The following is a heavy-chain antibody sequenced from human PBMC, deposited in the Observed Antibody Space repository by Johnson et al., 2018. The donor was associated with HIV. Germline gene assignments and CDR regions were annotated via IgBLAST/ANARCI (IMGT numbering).Heavy chain of an antibody. J-gene: IGHJ3*02. CDR2: IYIGGST. D-gene: IGHD5-24*01. Sequence: MLLVESGGGVVKPGGSLRLSCAASGFTFSSYGMHWVRQAPGKGLEWVSVIYIGGSTYYADSVKGRFTISRDNSKNTLYLQMNSLRAEDTAIYYWARGRGWWLQLGGAFDIWGQGTMVTVSS. CDR1: GFTFSSYG. V-gene: IGHV3-66*01. CDR3: ARGRGWWLQLGGAFDI.